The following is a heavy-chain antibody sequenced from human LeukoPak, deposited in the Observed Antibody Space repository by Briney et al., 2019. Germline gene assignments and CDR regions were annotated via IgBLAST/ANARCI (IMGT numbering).Heavy chain of an antibody. Sequence: PGGSLRLSCSASGFTFSSCAMHWVRQAPGKGLEYVSGISINGGTTYYADSVKGRFTISRDNSKNTLFLQMSSLRAEDTAVYYCVKGGNSYGSGSYDYFDYWGQGTLVTVSS. J-gene: IGHJ4*02. D-gene: IGHD3-10*01. CDR1: GFTFSSCA. CDR2: ISINGGTT. V-gene: IGHV3-64D*06. CDR3: VKGGNSYGSGSYDYFDY.